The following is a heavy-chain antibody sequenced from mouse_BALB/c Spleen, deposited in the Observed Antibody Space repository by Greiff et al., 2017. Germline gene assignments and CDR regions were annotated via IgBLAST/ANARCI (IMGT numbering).Heavy chain of an antibody. Sequence: VQLQQSGGGLVKPGGSLKLSCAASGFTFSDYYMYWVRQTPEKRLEWVATISDGGSYTYYPDSVKGRFTISRDNAKNNLYLQMSSLKSEDTAMYYCARGLYGNYAMDYWGQGTSVTVSS. J-gene: IGHJ4*01. CDR3: ARGLYGNYAMDY. CDR2: ISDGGSYT. V-gene: IGHV5-4*02. CDR1: GFTFSDYY. D-gene: IGHD2-1*01.